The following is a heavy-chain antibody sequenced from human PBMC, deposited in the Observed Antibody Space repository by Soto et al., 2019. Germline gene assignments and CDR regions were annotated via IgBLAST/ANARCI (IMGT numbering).Heavy chain of an antibody. CDR2: LNHSGST. CDR1: GGSFSGHY. CDR3: ARVGALGSSSCFDY. Sequence: PSETLSLTCAVAGGSFSGHYWSWIRQPPGKGLEWIGELNHSGSTNYNPSLKSRVTISVDTSKNQFSLKLSSVTAADTAVYFCARVGALGSSSCFDYWGQGTLVTVSS. J-gene: IGHJ4*02. D-gene: IGHD6-13*01. V-gene: IGHV4-34*01.